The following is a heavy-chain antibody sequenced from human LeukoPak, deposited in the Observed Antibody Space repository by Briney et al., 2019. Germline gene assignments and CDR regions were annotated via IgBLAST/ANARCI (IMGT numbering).Heavy chain of an antibody. CDR3: ARDQDGYYDSSGYYSPFDY. CDR2: ISSSSSTI. J-gene: IGHJ4*02. V-gene: IGHV3-48*01. CDR1: GFTFSSYS. Sequence: GGSLRLSCAASGFTFSSYSMNWVRQAPGKGLERVSYISSSSSTIYYADSVKGRFTISRDNAKNSLYLQMNSLRAEDTAVYYCARDQDGYYDSSGYYSPFDYWGQGTLVTVSS. D-gene: IGHD3-22*01.